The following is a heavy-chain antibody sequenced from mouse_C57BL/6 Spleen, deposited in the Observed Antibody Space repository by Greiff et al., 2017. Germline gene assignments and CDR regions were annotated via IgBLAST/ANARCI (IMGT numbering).Heavy chain of an antibody. D-gene: IGHD1-1*01. J-gene: IGHJ4*01. CDR1: GYTFTDYE. Sequence: VKLMESGAELVRPGASVTLSCKASGYTFTDYEMHWVKQTPVHGLEWIGAIDPETGGTAYNQKFKGKAILTADKSSSTAYMELRSLTSEDSAVYYCTRGYYYGSRSYAMDYWGQGTSVTVSS. CDR2: IDPETGGT. CDR3: TRGYYYGSRSYAMDY. V-gene: IGHV1-15*01.